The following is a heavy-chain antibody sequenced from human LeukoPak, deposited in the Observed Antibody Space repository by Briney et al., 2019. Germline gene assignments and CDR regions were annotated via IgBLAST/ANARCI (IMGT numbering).Heavy chain of an antibody. D-gene: IGHD3-22*01. CDR2: ISGSGGST. CDR1: GFSFSSYA. CDR3: AKENYYDSSGYYLAPSFDY. V-gene: IGHV3-23*01. J-gene: IGHJ4*02. Sequence: PGGSLRLSCAASGFSFSSYAMSWVRQAPGKGLEWVSAISGSGGSTYYADSVKGRFTISRDNSKNTLYLQMNSLRAEDTAVYYCAKENYYDSSGYYLAPSFDYWGQGTLVTVSS.